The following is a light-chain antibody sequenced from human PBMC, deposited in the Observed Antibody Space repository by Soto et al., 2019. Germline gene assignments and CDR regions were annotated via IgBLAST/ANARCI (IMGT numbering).Light chain of an antibody. Sequence: EIVLTQSQVTLSLSKGERANLSCRAIQSVNNNYLAWYQQKPGQAPRLIIYGASSRATGIPDRFSGSVSGTDFTLTIRRLEPEDFAVYYGQQYGSSPMITVRPSTRVENK. CDR3: QQYGSSPMIT. CDR1: QSVNNNY. CDR2: GAS. V-gene: IGKV3-20*01. J-gene: IGKJ5*01.